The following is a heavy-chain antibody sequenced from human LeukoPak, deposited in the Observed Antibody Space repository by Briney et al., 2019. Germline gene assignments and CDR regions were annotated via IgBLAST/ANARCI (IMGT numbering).Heavy chain of an antibody. V-gene: IGHV4-34*01. CDR2: INHSGST. D-gene: IGHD2-2*02. CDR1: GGSFSGYY. J-gene: IGHJ3*02. Sequence: SETLSLTCAVYGGSFSGYYWSWVRQPPGKGLEWIGGINHSGSTNYNPSLKSPVTISVDTSKNQFSLKLSSVTAADTAAYYCARGTLGYCSSTSCYIAFDIWGQGTMVTVSS. CDR3: ARGTLGYCSSTSCYIAFDI.